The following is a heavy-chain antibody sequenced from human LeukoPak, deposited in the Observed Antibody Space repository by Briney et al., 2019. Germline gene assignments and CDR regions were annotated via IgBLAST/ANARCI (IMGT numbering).Heavy chain of an antibody. CDR3: GRRGSSLGYYYYMDV. V-gene: IGHV5-51*01. J-gene: IGHJ6*03. Sequence: GESLKISCKGSGYSFTSYWIGWVRQMPGKGLEWMGIIYPGDSDTRYSPSFQGQVTISADKSISTAYLQWSSLKASDTAMYYCGRRGSSLGYYYYMDVWGKGTTVTVSS. CDR1: GYSFTSYW. D-gene: IGHD1-26*01. CDR2: IYPGDSDT.